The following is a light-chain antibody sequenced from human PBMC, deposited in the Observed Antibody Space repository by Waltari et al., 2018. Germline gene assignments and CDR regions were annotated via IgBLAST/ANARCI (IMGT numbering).Light chain of an antibody. J-gene: IGLJ3*02. CDR1: NIGILS. V-gene: IGLV3-21*02. CDR2: ADT. Sequence: SYVLAQPPSVSVAPGQTARLTCGGTNIGILSVHWYQPKAGQAPVLVIYADTARPSGIPERFSGSNSGNTATLTISGVEAGHEAVYYCQVWDRSSDQPVFGGGTKVTVL. CDR3: QVWDRSSDQPV.